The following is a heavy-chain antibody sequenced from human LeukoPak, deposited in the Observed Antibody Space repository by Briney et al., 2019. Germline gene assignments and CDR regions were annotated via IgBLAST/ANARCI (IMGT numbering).Heavy chain of an antibody. Sequence: AGGSLRLSCPASGFTFSDYWMTWVGQAQGRGLEWVANIKQDGSEKDYVDSVKGRFTISRDNAKNSLYLQMDSLRVEDTAVYYCARKGGYSSGYYYWGQGTLVTVSS. CDR1: GFTFSDYW. CDR3: ARKGGYSSGYYY. V-gene: IGHV3-7*01. D-gene: IGHD3-22*01. J-gene: IGHJ4*02. CDR2: IKQDGSEK.